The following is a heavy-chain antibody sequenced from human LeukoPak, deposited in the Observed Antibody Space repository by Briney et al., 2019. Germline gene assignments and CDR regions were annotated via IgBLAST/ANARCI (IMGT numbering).Heavy chain of an antibody. Sequence: SETLSLTCTVSGGSISSDYWNWIREPPGKGLEWIGYIYTSGSTNYNPSLKSRVTMSLDTSKNQFSLKLSSVTAADTAVYYCARHVQRYSTNNWFDPWGQGTLVTVSS. CDR3: ARHVQRYSTNNWFDP. V-gene: IGHV4-4*08. J-gene: IGHJ5*02. CDR2: IYTSGST. CDR1: GGSISSDY. D-gene: IGHD5-12*01.